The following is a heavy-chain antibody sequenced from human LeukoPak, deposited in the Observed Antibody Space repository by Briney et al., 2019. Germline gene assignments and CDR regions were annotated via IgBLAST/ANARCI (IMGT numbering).Heavy chain of an antibody. J-gene: IGHJ3*02. CDR2: ISGSGGST. D-gene: IGHD6-19*01. CDR1: GFTFSSYA. Sequence: GGSLRLSCAASGFTFSSYAMSWVRQAPGKGLEWVSAISGSGGSTYYADSVKGRFTISRDNSKNTLYLQMNSLRAGDTAVYYCAKDRGELFSSGWPVGIWGQGTMVTVSS. V-gene: IGHV3-23*01. CDR3: AKDRGELFSSGWPVGI.